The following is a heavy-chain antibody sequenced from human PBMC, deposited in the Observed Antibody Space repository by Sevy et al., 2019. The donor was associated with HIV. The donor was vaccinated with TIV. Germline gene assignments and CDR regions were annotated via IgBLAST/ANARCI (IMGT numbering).Heavy chain of an antibody. CDR2: ISYDGSNK. Sequence: GGSLRLSCAASGFTFSSYAMHWVRQAPGKGLEWVAVISYDGSNKYYADSVKGRFTISRDNSKNTLYLQMNSLRAEDTAVYYCARDGVVAATPSFDYWGHGTLVTVSS. CDR1: GFTFSSYA. CDR3: ARDGVVAATPSFDY. D-gene: IGHD2-15*01. V-gene: IGHV3-30-3*01. J-gene: IGHJ4*01.